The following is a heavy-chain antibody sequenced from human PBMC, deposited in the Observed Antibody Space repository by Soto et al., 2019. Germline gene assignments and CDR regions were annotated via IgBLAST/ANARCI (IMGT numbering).Heavy chain of an antibody. Sequence: SVEVSCKASGGAFSSYTVSWVRQVAGQGLEWMGRIIPILGIANYAQKFQGRVTMTEDTSTDTAYMELSSLRSEDTAVYYCATDWCSGGSCCSRSFDYWGQGTLVTVSS. CDR3: ATDWCSGGSCCSRSFDY. CDR2: IIPILGIA. J-gene: IGHJ4*02. D-gene: IGHD2-15*01. CDR1: GGAFSSYT. V-gene: IGHV1-69*04.